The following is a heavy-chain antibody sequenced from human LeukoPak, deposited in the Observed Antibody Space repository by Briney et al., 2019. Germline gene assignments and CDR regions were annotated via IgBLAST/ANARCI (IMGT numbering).Heavy chain of an antibody. CDR3: ARHGYYYDSSGYDY. CDR2: INHSGST. V-gene: IGHV4-34*01. D-gene: IGHD3-22*01. J-gene: IGHJ4*02. CDR1: GGSFSGYY. Sequence: ASETLSLTCAVYGGSFSGYYWSWIRQPPGKGLEWIGEINHSGSTNYNPSLKSRVTISVDTSKNQFSLKLSSVTAADTAVYYCARHGYYYDSSGYDYWGQGTLVTVSS.